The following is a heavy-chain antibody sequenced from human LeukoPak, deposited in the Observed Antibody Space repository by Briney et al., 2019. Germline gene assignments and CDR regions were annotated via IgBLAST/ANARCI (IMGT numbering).Heavy chain of an antibody. CDR2: ISGSGGST. Sequence: GGSLRLSCAASGFTFSSYAMSWVRQAPGKGLEWVSAISGSGGSTYYADSVKGRFTISRDNSKNTLYLQMNSLRAEDTAVYYCAKASGYDYVWGSYLHFDYWGQGTLVTVSS. J-gene: IGHJ4*02. CDR1: GFTFSSYA. D-gene: IGHD3-16*02. CDR3: AKASGYDYVWGSYLHFDY. V-gene: IGHV3-23*01.